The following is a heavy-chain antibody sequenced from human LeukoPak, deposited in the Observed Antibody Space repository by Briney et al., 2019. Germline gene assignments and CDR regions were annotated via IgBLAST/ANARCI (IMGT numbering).Heavy chain of an antibody. V-gene: IGHV4-34*01. J-gene: IGHJ4*02. CDR1: GGSFSGYY. CDR2: INHSGST. D-gene: IGHD5-24*01. CDR3: ARRARWLQHNPFDY. Sequence: KSSETLSLTCAVYGGSFSGYYWSWIRQPPGKGLEWIGEINHSGSTNYNPSLKSRVTISVDTSKNQFSLKLSSVTAADTAVYYCARRARWLQHNPFDYWGQGTLVTVSS.